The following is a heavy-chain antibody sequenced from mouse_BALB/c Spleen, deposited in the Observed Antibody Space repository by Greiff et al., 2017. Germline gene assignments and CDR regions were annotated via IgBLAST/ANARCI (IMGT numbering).Heavy chain of an antibody. CDR1: GYTFTSYW. J-gene: IGHJ4*01. Sequence: VQLQQSGAELAKPGASVKMSCKASGYTFTSYWMHWVKQRPGQGLEWIGYINPSTGYTEYNQKFKDKATLTADKSSSTAYMQLSSLTSEDSAVYYCARPYSSMDYWGQGTSVTVSS. V-gene: IGHV1-7*01. CDR2: INPSTGYT. CDR3: ARPYSSMDY.